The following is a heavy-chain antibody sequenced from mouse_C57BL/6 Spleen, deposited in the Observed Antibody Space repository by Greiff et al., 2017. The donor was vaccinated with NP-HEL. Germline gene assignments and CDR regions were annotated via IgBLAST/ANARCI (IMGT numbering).Heavy chain of an antibody. J-gene: IGHJ2*01. CDR2: IDPSDSET. CDR3: ARWGYGNYGDY. Sequence: VQLQQPGPELVRPGSSVKLSCKASGYTFTSYWMHWVKQRPIQGLEWIGNIDPSDSETHYNQKFKDKATLTVDKSSSTAYMQLSSLTSEDSAVYYCARWGYGNYGDYWGQGTTLTVSS. V-gene: IGHV1-52*01. CDR1: GYTFTSYW. D-gene: IGHD2-10*02.